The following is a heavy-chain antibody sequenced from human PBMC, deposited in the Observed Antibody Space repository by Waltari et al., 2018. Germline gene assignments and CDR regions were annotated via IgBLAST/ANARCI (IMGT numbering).Heavy chain of an antibody. CDR1: GGSISGGYS. CDR3: AREAGQLGIDY. D-gene: IGHD7-27*01. V-gene: IGHV4-30-2*01. CDR2: SYHSGST. J-gene: IGHJ4*02. Sequence: QLQLQESGSGLVKPSQTLSLTCAVSGGSISGGYSWSWIRQPPGKGLAWIGYSYHSGSTSYNPSLKSRVTISVDKSKNQFSLKLNSVTAADTAVYYCAREAGQLGIDYWGQGILVTVSS.